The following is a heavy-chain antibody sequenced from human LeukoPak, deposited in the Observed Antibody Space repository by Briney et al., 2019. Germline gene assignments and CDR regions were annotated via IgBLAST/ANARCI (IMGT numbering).Heavy chain of an antibody. J-gene: IGHJ5*02. CDR1: GGSISSGGYY. Sequence: TSETLSLTCAVSGGSISSGGYYWSWIRQPPGKGLEWIGEINHSGSTNYNPSLKSRVTISVDTSKNQFSLKLSSVTAADTAVYYCARGGYSSRSILGYWFDPWGQGTLVTVSS. V-gene: IGHV4-34*01. D-gene: IGHD6-13*01. CDR2: INHSGST. CDR3: ARGGYSSRSILGYWFDP.